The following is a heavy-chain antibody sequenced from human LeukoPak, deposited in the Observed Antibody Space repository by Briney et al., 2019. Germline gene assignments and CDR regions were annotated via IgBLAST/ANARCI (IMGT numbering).Heavy chain of an antibody. CDR2: IRSKAYGGTT. J-gene: IGHJ4*02. Sequence: GGSLRLSCTASGFTFGDYAMSWVRQAPGKGLEWVGFIRSKAYGGTTEYAASVKGRFTISRDDSKSIAYLQMNSLKTEDTAVYYCTRTDYDILTGCYYFDYWGQGTLVTASS. CDR3: TRTDYDILTGCYYFDY. V-gene: IGHV3-49*04. CDR1: GFTFGDYA. D-gene: IGHD3-9*01.